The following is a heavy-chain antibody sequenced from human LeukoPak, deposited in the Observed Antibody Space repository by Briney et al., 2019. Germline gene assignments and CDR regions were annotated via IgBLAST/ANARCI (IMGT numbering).Heavy chain of an antibody. Sequence: GGSLRLSCAASGFTFSSYSMNWVRQAPGKGLEWVSYISSSSSTIYYADSVKGRFTISRDNAKNSLFLQMNSLRAEDTAVYYCARDRRAAVTGPAYYYYGMDVWGQGTTVTVSS. CDR3: ARDRRAAVTGPAYYYYGMDV. CDR1: GFTFSSYS. D-gene: IGHD6-19*01. CDR2: ISSSSSTI. J-gene: IGHJ6*02. V-gene: IGHV3-48*01.